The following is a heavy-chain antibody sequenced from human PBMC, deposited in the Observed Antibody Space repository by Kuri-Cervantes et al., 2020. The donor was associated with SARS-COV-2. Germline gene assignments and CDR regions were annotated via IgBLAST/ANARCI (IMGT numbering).Heavy chain of an antibody. J-gene: IGHJ6*02. D-gene: IGHD4-23*01. CDR3: AADYGGNTYYYYYGMDV. CDR1: GGTFSSYA. CDR2: IIPILGNT. V-gene: IGHV1-69*04. Sequence: SVKVSCKASGGTFSSYAISWVRQAPGQGLEWMGRIIPILGNTNYAQKFQERVTITRDMSTSTAYMELSSLRSEDTAVYYCAADYGGNTYYYYYGMDVWGQGTTVTVSS.